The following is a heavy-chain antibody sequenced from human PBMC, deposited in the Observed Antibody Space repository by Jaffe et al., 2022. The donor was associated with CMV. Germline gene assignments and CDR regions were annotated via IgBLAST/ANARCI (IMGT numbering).Heavy chain of an antibody. D-gene: IGHD3-16*02. CDR3: ARGPGRYYDYVWGSYRSNWFDP. V-gene: IGHV4-34*01. Sequence: QVQLQQWGAGLLKPSETLSLTCAVYGGSFSGYYWSWIRQPPGKGLEWIGEINHSGSTNYNPSLKSRVTISVDTSKNQFSLKLSSVTAADTAVYYCARGPGRYYDYVWGSYRSNWFDPWGQGTLVTVSS. CDR1: GGSFSGYY. J-gene: IGHJ5*02. CDR2: INHSGST.